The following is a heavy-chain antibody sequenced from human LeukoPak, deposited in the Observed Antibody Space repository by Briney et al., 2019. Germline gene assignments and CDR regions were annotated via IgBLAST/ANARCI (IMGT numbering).Heavy chain of an antibody. J-gene: IGHJ3*02. V-gene: IGHV3-53*01. CDR3: ARAAPNNYYYDSSGYYGDAFDI. CDR1: GFSVRTNY. D-gene: IGHD3-22*01. Sequence: GGSLRLSCAASGFSVRTNYMSWVRQAPGKGLEWVSVIYSGGTTRYADSVKGRFTISRDNSKNTLYLQMNSLRVEDTAVYHCARAAPNNYYYDSSGYYGDAFDIWGQGTLVTVSS. CDR2: IYSGGTT.